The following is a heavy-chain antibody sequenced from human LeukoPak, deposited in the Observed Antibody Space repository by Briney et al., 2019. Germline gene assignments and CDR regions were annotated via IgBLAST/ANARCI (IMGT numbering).Heavy chain of an antibody. J-gene: IGHJ4*02. CDR1: GFTFSSYA. D-gene: IGHD6-19*01. V-gene: IGHV3-33*08. CDR3: AREFWSVAGTEFFDY. Sequence: GGSLRLSCAASGFTFSSYAMSWVRQAPGKGLEWVAVIWYDGSNKYYADSVKGRFTISRDNSKNTLYLQMNSLRAEDTAVYYCAREFWSVAGTEFFDYWGQGTLVTVSS. CDR2: IWYDGSNK.